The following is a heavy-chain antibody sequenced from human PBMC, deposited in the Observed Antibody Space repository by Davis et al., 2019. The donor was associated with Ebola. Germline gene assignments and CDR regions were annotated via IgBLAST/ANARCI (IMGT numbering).Heavy chain of an antibody. Sequence: SLKISCAASGFTFDDYAMHWVRQVPGKGLEWVSGISRNSGSIGYADSVKGRFTISRDNAKNSLYLQMSSLRAEDTAVYYCARDLSIAARPVFDYWGQGTLVTVSS. CDR1: GFTFDDYA. D-gene: IGHD6-6*01. CDR3: ARDLSIAARPVFDY. CDR2: ISRNSGSI. V-gene: IGHV3-9*01. J-gene: IGHJ4*02.